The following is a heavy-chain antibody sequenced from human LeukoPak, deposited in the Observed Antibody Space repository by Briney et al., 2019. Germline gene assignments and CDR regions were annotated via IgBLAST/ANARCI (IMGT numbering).Heavy chain of an antibody. J-gene: IGHJ4*02. V-gene: IGHV3-74*01. CDR2: ITNDGSST. D-gene: IGHD3-16*01. CDR1: GLTFSSHW. CDR3: ARNPVWDYYFDY. Sequence: PGGSLRLSCAASGLTFSSHWMHWVRQAPGKGLVWVSRITNDGSSTTYADSVKGRFTISRDNSKNTLYLQMNSLRAEDTAVYYCARNPVWDYYFDYWGQGTLVTVSS.